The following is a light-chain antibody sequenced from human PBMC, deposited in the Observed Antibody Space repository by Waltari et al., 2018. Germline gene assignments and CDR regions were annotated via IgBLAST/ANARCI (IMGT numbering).Light chain of an antibody. Sequence: QSALTQPASVSGSPGQSITISCTGTSSDVGRYNLVSWYQHRPGKTPKIIIYGVSTRPSGVSNRFSGSKSGNTASLTISGLRTEDEADYYCCSYAGGSAFVFGTGTKITVL. CDR1: SSDVGRYNL. CDR2: GVS. CDR3: CSYAGGSAFV. V-gene: IGLV2-23*02. J-gene: IGLJ1*01.